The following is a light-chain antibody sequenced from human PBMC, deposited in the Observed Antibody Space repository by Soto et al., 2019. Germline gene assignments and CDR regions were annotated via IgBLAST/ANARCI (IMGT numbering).Light chain of an antibody. Sequence: EIVMTQSPATLSVSPGERATLSCRASQSVSSNLAWYQQKPGQAPRLLIYGASTRATGIPARFSGSGSGTEFTLPISSLQSEDFAVYNCQQYNNWPPRVTFGGGTKVEIK. J-gene: IGKJ4*01. CDR3: QQYNNWPPRVT. V-gene: IGKV3-15*01. CDR2: GAS. CDR1: QSVSSN.